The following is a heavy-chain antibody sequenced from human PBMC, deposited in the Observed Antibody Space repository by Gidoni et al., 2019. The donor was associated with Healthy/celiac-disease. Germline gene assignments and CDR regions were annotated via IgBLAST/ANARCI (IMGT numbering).Heavy chain of an antibody. V-gene: IGHV3-23*01. CDR3: AKDGEYGDYVEPYYFDY. Sequence: EVQLLESGGGLVQPGGSLRLSCAASGFTFSSYAMSWVRQAPGKGLEWVSAISGSGGSTYYADSVKGRFTISRDNSKNTLYLQMNSLRAEDTAVYYCAKDGEYGDYVEPYYFDYWGQGTLVTVSS. D-gene: IGHD4-17*01. CDR1: GFTFSSYA. J-gene: IGHJ4*02. CDR2: ISGSGGST.